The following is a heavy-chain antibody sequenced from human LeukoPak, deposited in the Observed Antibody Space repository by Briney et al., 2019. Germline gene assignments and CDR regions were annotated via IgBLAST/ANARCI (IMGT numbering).Heavy chain of an antibody. D-gene: IGHD2-15*01. CDR2: ISAYNGDT. J-gene: IGHJ4*02. V-gene: IGHV1-18*01. CDR1: AYTFTNYG. Sequence: ASVKVSCKASAYTFTNYGISWVRQAPGQGLEWMGWISAYNGDTNYAQKFQGRLTLTTDTSTSTAYMELRSLRSDDTAIYYCARASAQWSDYWGQGTLVTVSS. CDR3: ARASAQWSDY.